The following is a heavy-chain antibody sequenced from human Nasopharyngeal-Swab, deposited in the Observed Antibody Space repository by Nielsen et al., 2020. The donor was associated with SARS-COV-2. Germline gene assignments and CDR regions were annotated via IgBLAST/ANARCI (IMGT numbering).Heavy chain of an antibody. CDR1: GYSFTNYW. V-gene: IGHV5-10-1*01. J-gene: IGHJ5*02. Sequence: KVSCKGSGYSFTNYWIVWVRQMPGKGLEWTGTIDPRDSYITYSPSFQGHVTISTDKSINTAYLQWSSLKASDTAMYYCARLISGSGPFDPWGQGTLVTVSS. D-gene: IGHD3-10*01. CDR2: IDPRDSYI. CDR3: ARLISGSGPFDP.